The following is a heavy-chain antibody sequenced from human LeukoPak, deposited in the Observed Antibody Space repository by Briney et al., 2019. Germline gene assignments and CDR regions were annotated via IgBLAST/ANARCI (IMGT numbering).Heavy chain of an antibody. CDR1: GFTFSSYS. V-gene: IGHV3-21*01. CDR2: ISSSSSYI. D-gene: IGHD3-10*01. Sequence: SGGSLRLSCAASGFTFSSYSMNWVRQAPGKGLEWVSSISSSSSYIYYADSVKGRFTISRDNAKNSLYLQMNSLRLEDTAMYYCAKEESPQVPFVYWGQGSLVTVSS. J-gene: IGHJ4*02. CDR3: AKEESPQVPFVY.